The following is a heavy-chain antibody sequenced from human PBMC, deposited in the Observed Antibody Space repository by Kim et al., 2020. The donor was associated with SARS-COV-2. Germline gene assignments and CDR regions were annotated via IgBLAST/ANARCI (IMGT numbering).Heavy chain of an antibody. V-gene: IGHV3-23*01. CDR3: TKDRDGSV. CDR2: IRASAETT. CDR1: GFTLTNNA. D-gene: IGHD1-26*01. J-gene: IGHJ3*01. Sequence: GGSLRLSCAASGFTLTNNAMSWVRQAPGRGLEWVSTIRASAETTYYAGSVNGRFTISRDSAKHTLYLQLNTLRADDTAVYNCTKDRDGSVW.